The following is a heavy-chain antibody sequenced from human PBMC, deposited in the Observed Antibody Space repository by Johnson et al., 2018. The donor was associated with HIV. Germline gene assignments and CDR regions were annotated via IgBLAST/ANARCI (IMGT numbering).Heavy chain of an antibody. J-gene: IGHJ3*02. CDR3: ANIAVVYAFDI. CDR2: VSYDGSNK. V-gene: IGHV3-30-3*01. Sequence: QVQLVESGGGLVQPGGSLRLSCSASGFTVSSNYMHWVRQPPGKGLEWVALVSYDGSNKYYGDSVKGRFTISRDNSKNTLYLQMNSLRAEDTAVYYCANIAVVYAFDIWGQGT. D-gene: IGHD6-19*01. CDR1: GFTVSSNY.